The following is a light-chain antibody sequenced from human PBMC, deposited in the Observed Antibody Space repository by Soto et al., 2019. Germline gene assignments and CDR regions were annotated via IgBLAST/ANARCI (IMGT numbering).Light chain of an antibody. Sequence: QLVLTQPPSASGTPGQRVTVSCSGSSSNIGKNYVFWYQHLPGTAPKLLISRNDQRPSGVSDRFSGSKSGTSASLAISGLRSEDEADDYCAAWDYSMSGSYVFGTGTKLTVL. CDR2: RND. J-gene: IGLJ1*01. V-gene: IGLV1-47*01. CDR3: AAWDYSMSGSYV. CDR1: SSNIGKNY.